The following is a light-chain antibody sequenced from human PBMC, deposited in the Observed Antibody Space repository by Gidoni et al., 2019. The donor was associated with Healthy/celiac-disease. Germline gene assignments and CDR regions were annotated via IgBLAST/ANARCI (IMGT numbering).Light chain of an antibody. CDR1: QDISNY. CDR3: QQYDNVPRT. Sequence: IQITQSPSSLSASVGDRVTITCQASQDISNYLIWYQQKAGKAPKLLIYDASNLQTGVPSRFSGSGSGTDFTFTISSLQPEDIATYYCQQYDNVPRTFGGGTKVEIK. V-gene: IGKV1-33*01. CDR2: DAS. J-gene: IGKJ4*01.